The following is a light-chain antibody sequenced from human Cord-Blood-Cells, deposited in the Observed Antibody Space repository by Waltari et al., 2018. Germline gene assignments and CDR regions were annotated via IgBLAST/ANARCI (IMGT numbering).Light chain of an antibody. Sequence: DIVMTQSPATLSVSPGASATLSCRASQSVSSNLAWYQQKPSQAPRLLIYGASTRATGIPARFSGSGSGTEFTLTISSLQSEDFAVYYCQQYNNWPPYTFGQGTKLEIK. CDR3: QQYNNWPPYT. V-gene: IGKV3-15*01. CDR2: GAS. J-gene: IGKJ2*01. CDR1: QSVSSN.